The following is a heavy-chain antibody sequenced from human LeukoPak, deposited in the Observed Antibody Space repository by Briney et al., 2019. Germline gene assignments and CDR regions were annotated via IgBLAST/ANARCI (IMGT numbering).Heavy chain of an antibody. CDR2: IYYSGST. J-gene: IGHJ4*02. CDR1: GGSISSSSYY. Sequence: SETLSLTCTVSGGSISSSSYYWGWIRQPPGKGLEWIGSIYYSGSTYYNPSLKSRVTISVDTSKNQFSLKLSSVTAADTAVYYCARHHGRGWYGSVYFDYWGQGTLVTVSS. V-gene: IGHV4-39*01. CDR3: ARHHGRGWYGSVYFDY. D-gene: IGHD6-19*01.